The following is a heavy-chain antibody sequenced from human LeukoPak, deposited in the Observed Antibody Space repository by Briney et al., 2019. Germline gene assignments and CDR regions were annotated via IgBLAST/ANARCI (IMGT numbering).Heavy chain of an antibody. V-gene: IGHV3-30*02. CDR1: GFTFSSYG. D-gene: IGHD3-10*01. J-gene: IGHJ3*01. CDR3: AKDRYYGSGSPPAA. Sequence: GGSLRLSCAASGFTFSSYGMHWVRQAPGKGLEWVAFIRYDGSNKYYADSVKGRSTISRDNSKNTLYLQMNSLRAEDTAVYYCAKDRYYGSGSPPAAWGQGTMVTVSS. CDR2: IRYDGSNK.